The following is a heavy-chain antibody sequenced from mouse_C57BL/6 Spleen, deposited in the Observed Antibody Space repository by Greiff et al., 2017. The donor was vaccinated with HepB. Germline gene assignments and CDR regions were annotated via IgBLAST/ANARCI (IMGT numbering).Heavy chain of an antibody. CDR1: GYTFTSYW. J-gene: IGHJ1*03. Sequence: QVQLQQPGAELVKPGASVKMSCKASGYTFTSYWITWVKQRPGQGLEWIGDIYPGSGSTNYNEKFKSKATLTVDTSSSTAYMQLSSLTSEDSAVYYGARKGVYDFYWYFDVWGTGTTVTVSS. V-gene: IGHV1-55*01. CDR2: IYPGSGST. D-gene: IGHD2-4*01. CDR3: ARKGVYDFYWYFDV.